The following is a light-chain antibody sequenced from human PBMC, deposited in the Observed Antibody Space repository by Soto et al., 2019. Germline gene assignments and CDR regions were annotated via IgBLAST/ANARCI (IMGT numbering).Light chain of an antibody. Sequence: QSALTQPPSASGSPEQSVTIPCTGTSSDVGGYDHVSWYQQHPGKAPKLLIYEVTKRPAGVPDRFSGSKSGNTASLTVSGLQTEDEADYFCSSDAGNYNYVFGTGTKLTVL. CDR1: SSDVGGYDH. V-gene: IGLV2-8*01. CDR3: SSDAGNYNYV. J-gene: IGLJ1*01. CDR2: EVT.